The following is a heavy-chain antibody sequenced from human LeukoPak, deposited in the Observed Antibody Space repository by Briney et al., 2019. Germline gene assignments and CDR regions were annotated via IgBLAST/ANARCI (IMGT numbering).Heavy chain of an antibody. CDR1: GGSISSGSYY. Sequence: PSQTLSLTCTISGGSISSGSYYWSWIRQPAGKGLEWIGRIYTSGSTNYNPSLKSRVTISVDTSKNQFSLKLSSVTAADTAVYYCASSTIVGATYYYYYMDVWAKGPRSPSP. CDR3: ASSTIVGATYYYYYMDV. V-gene: IGHV4-61*02. D-gene: IGHD1-26*01. CDR2: IYTSGST. J-gene: IGHJ6*03.